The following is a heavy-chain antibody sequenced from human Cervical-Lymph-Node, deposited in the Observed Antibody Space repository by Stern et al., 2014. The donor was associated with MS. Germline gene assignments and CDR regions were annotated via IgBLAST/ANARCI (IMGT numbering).Heavy chain of an antibody. D-gene: IGHD4-17*01. Sequence: QVQLQESGPGLVKPSQTLSLTCTVSGGSISSGDNYWSWIRQPPGNGPEWIGYIHYSGGPYFNPSLKSRATISADTSKNQFSLKLNSMTAADTAVYYCARVPDSGDAFFDYWGQGILVTVSS. CDR1: GGSISSGDNY. J-gene: IGHJ4*02. CDR3: ARVPDSGDAFFDY. CDR2: IHYSGGP. V-gene: IGHV4-30-4*01.